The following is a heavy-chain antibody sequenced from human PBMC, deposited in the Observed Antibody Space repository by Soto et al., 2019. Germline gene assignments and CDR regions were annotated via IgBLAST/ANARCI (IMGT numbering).Heavy chain of an antibody. Sequence: GGSLRLSCAASGFTFSSYAMSWVRQAPGKGLEWVSAISGSGGSTYYADSVKGRFTISRDNSKNTLYLQMNSLRAEDTAVYYCAKEPTVTTSVSYYFDYWGQGTLVTVSS. D-gene: IGHD4-17*01. J-gene: IGHJ4*02. CDR1: GFTFSSYA. V-gene: IGHV3-23*01. CDR2: ISGSGGST. CDR3: AKEPTVTTSVSYYFDY.